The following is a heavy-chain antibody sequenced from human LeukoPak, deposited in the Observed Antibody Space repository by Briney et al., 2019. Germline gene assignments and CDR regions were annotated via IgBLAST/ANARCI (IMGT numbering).Heavy chain of an antibody. CDR1: GYTFTSYG. D-gene: IGHD4-23*01. Sequence: ASVKVSCKASGYTFTSYGISWVRQAPGQGLEWMGWISAYSGDTNYAQKFQGRATMTTDTSTSTAYMELRSLRSDDTAVYYCARDTVGTGDAIDHWGQGTLVTVSS. CDR2: ISAYSGDT. V-gene: IGHV1-18*01. CDR3: ARDTVGTGDAIDH. J-gene: IGHJ4*02.